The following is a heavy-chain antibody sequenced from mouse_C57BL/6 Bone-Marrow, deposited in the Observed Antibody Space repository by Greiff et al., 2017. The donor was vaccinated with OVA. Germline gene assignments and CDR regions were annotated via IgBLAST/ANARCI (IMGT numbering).Heavy chain of an antibody. V-gene: IGHV1-15*01. Sequence: VQLQESGAELVRPGASVTLSCKASGYTFTDYEMHWVKQTPVHGLEWIGAIDPETGGTAYNQKFKGKAILTADKSSSTAYMELRSLTSEDSAVYYCTREGGYAMDYWGQGTSVTVSS. CDR2: IDPETGGT. J-gene: IGHJ4*01. CDR3: TREGGYAMDY. CDR1: GYTFTDYE.